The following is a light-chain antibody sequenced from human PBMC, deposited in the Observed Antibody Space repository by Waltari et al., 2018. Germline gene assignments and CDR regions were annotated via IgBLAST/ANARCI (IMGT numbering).Light chain of an antibody. Sequence: EIVLTQSPDFLSVAPKQTVTITCRASRTVSSSLHGDQQKPGQPPKLLIDYASQSGSGVPSRFSGSGSGTDYTLTINDLEAEDAATYFCHQSANLPHTFGQGTKVEIK. V-gene: IGKV6-21*01. CDR3: HQSANLPHT. J-gene: IGKJ1*01. CDR1: RTVSSS. CDR2: YAS.